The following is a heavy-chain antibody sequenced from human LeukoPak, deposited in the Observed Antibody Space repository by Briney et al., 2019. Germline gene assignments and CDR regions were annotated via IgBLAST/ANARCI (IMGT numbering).Heavy chain of an antibody. CDR3: ARDGSGGSYFNWFDP. CDR2: IIPIFGTA. V-gene: IGHV1-69*05. CDR1: GGTFSSYA. J-gene: IGHJ5*02. D-gene: IGHD1-26*01. Sequence: ASVKVSCKASGGTFSSYAISWVRQAPGQGLEWMGGIIPIFGTANYAQKFQGRVTITTDESTSTAYMELSSLRSEDTAVYYCARDGSGGSYFNWFDPWGQGTLVTVSS.